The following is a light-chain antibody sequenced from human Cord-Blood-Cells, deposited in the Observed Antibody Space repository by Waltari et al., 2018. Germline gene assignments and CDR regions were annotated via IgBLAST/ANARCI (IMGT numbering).Light chain of an antibody. CDR3: SSYTSSSTVV. V-gene: IGLV2-14*01. CDR2: DVS. J-gene: IGLJ2*01. Sequence: QSALTQPASASGSPGQSTTIPCTGTSSDAGGYNYVSWYQQHPGKAPKLMIYDVSNRPSGVSNRFSGSKSGNTASLTISGLQAEDEADYYCSSYTSSSTVVFGGGTKLTVL. CDR1: SSDAGGYNY.